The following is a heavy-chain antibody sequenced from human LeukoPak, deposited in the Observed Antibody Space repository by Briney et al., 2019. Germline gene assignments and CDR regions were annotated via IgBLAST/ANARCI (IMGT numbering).Heavy chain of an antibody. D-gene: IGHD6-6*01. J-gene: IGHJ5*02. CDR3: VRGPSRPGDWFDP. V-gene: IGHV1-2*02. CDR1: GYRFAGYY. CDR2: ISPNYGGT. Sequence: ASVKVSCKASGYRFAGYYIHWVRQAPGQGLEWMGWISPNYGGTNYAQKFQGRVTMTRETSISTAYMDLRGLKFDDTALYYCVRGPSRPGDWFDPWGQGTLVTVSS.